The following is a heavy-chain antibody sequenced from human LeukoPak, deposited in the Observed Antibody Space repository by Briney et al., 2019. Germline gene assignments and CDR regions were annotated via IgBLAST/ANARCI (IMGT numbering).Heavy chain of an antibody. CDR2: IKQDGGEK. CDR3: ARDGTAAGLYFDL. D-gene: IGHD6-13*01. CDR1: GFTFSSYW. V-gene: IGHV3-7*01. Sequence: GGSLRLSCAVSGFTFSSYWMNWVRQAPGKVLEWVASIKQDGGEKYYVDSVKDRFTISRVNAKNSLYLQMSSLRAEDTAVYYCARDGTAAGLYFDLWGQGTLVTVSS. J-gene: IGHJ4*01.